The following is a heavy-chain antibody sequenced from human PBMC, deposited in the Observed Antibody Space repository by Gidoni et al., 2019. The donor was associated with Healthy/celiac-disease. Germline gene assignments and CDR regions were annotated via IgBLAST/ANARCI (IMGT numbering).Heavy chain of an antibody. CDR2: ISGSGGST. CDR1: GFPFSSYA. J-gene: IGHJ1*01. V-gene: IGHV3-23*01. CDR3: AIAYCSGGSCHPVGYFQY. Sequence: EVQLLESGGGLVQPGGSLRPSCAASGFPFSSYARSWVRQAPGKGLEWVSAISGSGGSTYYADSVKGRFTISRDNSKNTLYLQMNSLRAEDTAVYYCAIAYCSGGSCHPVGYFQYWGQGTLVTVSS. D-gene: IGHD2-15*01.